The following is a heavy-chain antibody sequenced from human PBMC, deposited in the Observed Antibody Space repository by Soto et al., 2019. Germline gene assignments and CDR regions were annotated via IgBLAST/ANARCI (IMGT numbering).Heavy chain of an antibody. CDR1: GFTFSSYG. V-gene: IGHV3-33*01. Sequence: QVQLVESGGGVVQPGRSLRLSCAASGFTFSSYGMHWVRQAPGKGLEWVAVIWYDGSNKYYADSVKGRFTISRDNSKNTLYLQMNSLRAEDTAVYYRARDNGSGSSPYYYYYYYMDVWGKGTTVTVSS. D-gene: IGHD3-10*01. CDR3: ARDNGSGSSPYYYYYYYMDV. CDR2: IWYDGSNK. J-gene: IGHJ6*03.